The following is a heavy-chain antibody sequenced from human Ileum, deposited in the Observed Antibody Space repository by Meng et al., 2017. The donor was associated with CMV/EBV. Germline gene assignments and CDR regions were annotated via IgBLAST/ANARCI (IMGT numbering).Heavy chain of an antibody. CDR3: AKGHHYYNYGLDV. J-gene: IGHJ6*02. V-gene: IGHV3-9*03. CDR1: GFTFDDYA. CDR2: ISWNSGSI. Sequence: GGSLRLSCAASGFTFDDYAMHWVRQAPGMGLEWVSAISWNSGSIGYADSVKGRFTISRDNAKNSLYLQMNSLRAEDMALYYCAKGHHYYNYGLDVWGQGTTVTVSS.